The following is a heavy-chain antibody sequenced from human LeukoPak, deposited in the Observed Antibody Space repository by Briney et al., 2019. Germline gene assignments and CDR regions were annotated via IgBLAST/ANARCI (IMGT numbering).Heavy chain of an antibody. V-gene: IGHV4-39*01. J-gene: IGHJ4*02. Sequence: KASETLSLTCTVSGGSISSSSYYWGWIRQPPGKGLEWIGSIYYGGSTYYNPSLKSRVTISVDTSKNQFSLKLSSVTAADTAVYYCARTSRWLQFPWIDYWGQGTLVTVSS. CDR2: IYYGGST. D-gene: IGHD5-24*01. CDR1: GGSISSSSYY. CDR3: ARTSRWLQFPWIDY.